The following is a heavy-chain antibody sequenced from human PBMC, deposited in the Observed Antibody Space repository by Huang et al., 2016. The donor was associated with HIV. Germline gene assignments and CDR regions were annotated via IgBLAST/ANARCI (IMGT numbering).Heavy chain of an antibody. CDR3: ARPATQSGSSWQHFDY. V-gene: IGHV4-39*01. D-gene: IGHD6-13*01. J-gene: IGHJ4*02. CDR2: IYYRGST. CDR1: GGSISSSSYY. Sequence: QLQLQESGPGLVKPSETLSLTCTVSGGSISSSSYYWGWLRQPPGKGLEWIGSIYYRGSTYYNPSLKSRVTISVDTSKNQFSRKLSSVTAADTAVYYCARPATQSGSSWQHFDYWGQGTLVTVSS.